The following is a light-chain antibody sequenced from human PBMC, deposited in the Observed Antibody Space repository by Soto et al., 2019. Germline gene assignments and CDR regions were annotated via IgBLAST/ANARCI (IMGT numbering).Light chain of an antibody. Sequence: DIVMTQSPLSLPVTPGEPASISCRSSQSLLFSNGYNYLDWYLQRPGQSPHLLIYLGSTRASGVPDGFSGSGSGTDFTLKITRVEAEDVGVYYCMQALQTPITFGQGTRLEIK. CDR3: MQALQTPIT. V-gene: IGKV2-28*01. CDR2: LGS. CDR1: QSLLFSNGYNY. J-gene: IGKJ5*01.